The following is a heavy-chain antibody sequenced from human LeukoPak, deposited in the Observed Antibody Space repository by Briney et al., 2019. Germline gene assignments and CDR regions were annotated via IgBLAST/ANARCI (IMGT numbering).Heavy chain of an antibody. CDR2: IWYDGSNK. CDR3: ARDRDILTGLYYFDY. J-gene: IGHJ4*02. D-gene: IGHD3-9*01. CDR1: GFTFSSYG. Sequence: GGSLRLSCAASGFTFSSYGMHWVRQAPGKGLEWVAVIWYDGSNKYYADSVKGRFTISRDNSKNTLYLQMNSLRAEDTAVYYCARDRDILTGLYYFDYWGQGTLVTVSS. V-gene: IGHV3-33*01.